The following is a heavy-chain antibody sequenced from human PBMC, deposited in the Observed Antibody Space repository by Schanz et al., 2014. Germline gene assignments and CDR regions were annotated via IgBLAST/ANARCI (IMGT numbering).Heavy chain of an antibody. CDR2: INWNGGDT. Sequence: EVQLVESGGGVVRPGGSLRLSCAASGFGFDDYAMSWVRQAPGKGLEWVSGINWNGGDTSYADSVKGRFTISRDSSKNTLYLQMNSLRAEDTAVYYCAKDLAAVGVFDYWGQGSLVTVSP. V-gene: IGHV3-20*04. D-gene: IGHD6-13*01. CDR3: AKDLAAVGVFDY. J-gene: IGHJ4*02. CDR1: GFGFDDYA.